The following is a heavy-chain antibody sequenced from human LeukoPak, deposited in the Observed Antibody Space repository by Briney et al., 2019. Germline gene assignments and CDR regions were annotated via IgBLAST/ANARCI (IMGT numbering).Heavy chain of an antibody. D-gene: IGHD1-26*01. V-gene: IGHV4-61*02. CDR3: ARAGSYYYWYYYYYMDV. CDR2: IYTSGST. J-gene: IGHJ6*03. CDR1: GGSISSGSYY. Sequence: PSQTLSLTCTVSGGSISSGSYYWSWIRQPAGKGLEWIGRIYTSGSTNYNPSLKSRVTISVDTSKNQFSLKLSSVTAADTAVYYCARAGSYYYWYYYYYMDVWGKGTTATVSS.